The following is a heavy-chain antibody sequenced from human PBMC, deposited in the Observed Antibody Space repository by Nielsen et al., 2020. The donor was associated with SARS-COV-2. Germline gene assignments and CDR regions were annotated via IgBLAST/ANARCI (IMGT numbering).Heavy chain of an antibody. J-gene: IGHJ6*02. Sequence: SETLSLTCAVYGGSFSGYYWSWIRQPPGKGLEWIGEINHSGSTNYNPSLKSRVTISVDTSKNQFSLKLTSVTAADTAVYYCARAGGNYNFWSGLAYYYGMDVWGQGTTVTVSS. D-gene: IGHD3-3*01. V-gene: IGHV4-34*01. CDR2: INHSGST. CDR1: GGSFSGYY. CDR3: ARAGGNYNFWSGLAYYYGMDV.